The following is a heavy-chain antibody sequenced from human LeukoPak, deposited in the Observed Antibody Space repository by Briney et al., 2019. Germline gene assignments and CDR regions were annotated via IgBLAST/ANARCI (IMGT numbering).Heavy chain of an antibody. CDR1: GFTFSSYG. D-gene: IGHD6-13*01. J-gene: IGHJ4*02. Sequence: PGGSLRLSCAASGFTFSSYGMHWVRQAPGKGLEWVAVISYDGSNKYYADSVRGRFTISRDNSKNTLYLQMNSLRAEDTAVYYCAKDKAAAGIDYWGQGTLVTVSS. CDR2: ISYDGSNK. V-gene: IGHV3-30*18. CDR3: AKDKAAAGIDY.